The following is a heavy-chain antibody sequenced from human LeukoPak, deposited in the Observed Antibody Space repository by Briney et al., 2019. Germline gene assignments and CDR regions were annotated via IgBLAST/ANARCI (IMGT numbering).Heavy chain of an antibody. V-gene: IGHV4-59*12. Sequence: SETLSLTCTVSGGSISSYYWSWIRQPPGKGLEWIGYIYHSGSTNYNPSLKSRVTMSVDTSKNQFSLKLTSVTAADTAVYYCARVARRGYTYGYPDYWGQGTLVTASS. CDR3: ARVARRGYTYGYPDY. D-gene: IGHD5-12*01. J-gene: IGHJ4*02. CDR1: GGSISSYY. CDR2: IYHSGST.